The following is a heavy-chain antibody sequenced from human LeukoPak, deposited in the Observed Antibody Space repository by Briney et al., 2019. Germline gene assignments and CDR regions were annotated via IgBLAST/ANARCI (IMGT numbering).Heavy chain of an antibody. CDR3: ARDRYDFWSGTYYFDY. CDR1: GFTFSDYY. CDR2: ISSSGSTI. D-gene: IGHD3-3*01. Sequence: PGGSLRLSCAASGFTFSDYYMSWIRQAPGKGLEWVSSISSSGSTIYYADSVKGRFTISRDNAKNSLYLQMNSLRAEDTAVYYCARDRYDFWSGTYYFDYWGQGTLVTVSS. J-gene: IGHJ4*02. V-gene: IGHV3-11*01.